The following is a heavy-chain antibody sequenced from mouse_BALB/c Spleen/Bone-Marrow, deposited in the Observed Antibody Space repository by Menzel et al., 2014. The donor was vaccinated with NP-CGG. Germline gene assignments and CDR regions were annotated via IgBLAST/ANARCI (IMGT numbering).Heavy chain of an antibody. D-gene: IGHD2-14*01. CDR3: TRREYYRYVRAMDY. V-gene: IGHV1S81*02. CDR2: INPSNGGT. CDR1: GYTFTSYY. Sequence: QVQLQQSGAELVKPGASVKLSCKASGYTFTSYYMYWVKQRPGQGLEWIGEINPSNGGTNFNEKFKSKATLTVDKSSSTAYMQLISLTSEDSAVYYCTRREYYRYVRAMDYWGQGTSVTVSS. J-gene: IGHJ4*01.